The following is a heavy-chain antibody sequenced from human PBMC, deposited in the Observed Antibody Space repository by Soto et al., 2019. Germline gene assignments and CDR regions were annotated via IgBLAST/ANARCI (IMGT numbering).Heavy chain of an antibody. J-gene: IGHJ4*02. CDR3: VRVVAIPGYPDN. D-gene: IGHD5-12*01. CDR1: GGTFSSYA. V-gene: IGHV1-69*12. CDR2: IVPIVDTS. Sequence: QVQLVQSGAEVRQPASSVKVSCKTSGGTFSSYAISWVRQAPGQGLEWMGGIVPIVDTSTYAQKFQGRVTITADESTSTVYMELSSLRSDDTAVYYCVRVVAIPGYPDNWGQGILVTVSS.